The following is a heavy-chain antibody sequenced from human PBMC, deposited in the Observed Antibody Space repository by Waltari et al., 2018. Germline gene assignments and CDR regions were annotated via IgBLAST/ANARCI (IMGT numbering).Heavy chain of an antibody. CDR2: ISSSRSTI. J-gene: IGHJ6*02. D-gene: IGHD3-10*01. CDR1: GFTFSSSS. V-gene: IGHV3-48*01. CDR3: ARWGTGLYGMDV. Sequence: EVQLVESGGGLVQPGGSLRLSCAASGFTFSSSSINWVRQAPGKGLEWVSYISSSRSTIYYADSVKGRFTISRDNAKNSLYLQMNSLRAEDTAVYYCARWGTGLYGMDVWGQGTTVTVSS.